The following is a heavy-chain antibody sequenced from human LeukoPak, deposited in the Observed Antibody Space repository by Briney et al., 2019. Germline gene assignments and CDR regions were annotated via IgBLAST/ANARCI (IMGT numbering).Heavy chain of an antibody. V-gene: IGHV3-23*01. CDR3: AKRDPTGYSDY. D-gene: IGHD3-9*01. Sequence: GGSLRLSCAASGFTFSNYAMSWVRQAPGKGLQWVSTISDSGATIYYADSVKGRFTISRDNSKNTLSLQMNSLRVEDTAVYYCAKRDPTGYSDYWGQGTLVTVSS. CDR1: GFTFSNYA. CDR2: ISDSGATI. J-gene: IGHJ4*02.